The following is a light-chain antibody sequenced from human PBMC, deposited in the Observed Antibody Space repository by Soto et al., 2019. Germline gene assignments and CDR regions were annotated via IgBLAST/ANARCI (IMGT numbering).Light chain of an antibody. CDR3: QQRHMWPIT. CDR1: QSFRGL. Sequence: EDVLTLSPVTLSLTQGERATLSCRASQSFRGLLAWYQQKPGQAPRLLIYDAYNRATGIPPRFSGSGSGTDFTLTISSLEPEDSAVYYCQQRHMWPITFGQVTRLEVK. J-gene: IGKJ5*01. V-gene: IGKV3-11*01. CDR2: DAY.